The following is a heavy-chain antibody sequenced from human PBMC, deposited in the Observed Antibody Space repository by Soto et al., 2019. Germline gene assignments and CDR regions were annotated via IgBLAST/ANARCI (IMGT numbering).Heavy chain of an antibody. CDR3: ALHKQQLAQNWFDP. CDR2: MNPNSGNT. V-gene: IGHV1-8*01. J-gene: IGHJ5*02. CDR1: GYTFTSYD. D-gene: IGHD6-13*01. Sequence: QVQLVQSGAEVKKPGASVKVSCKASGYTFTSYDINWVRQATGQGLEWMGWMNPNSGNTGYAQKFQGRVTMTRNTSISTAYMELSSLRSEDTAVYYCALHKQQLAQNWFDPWGQGALVTVSS.